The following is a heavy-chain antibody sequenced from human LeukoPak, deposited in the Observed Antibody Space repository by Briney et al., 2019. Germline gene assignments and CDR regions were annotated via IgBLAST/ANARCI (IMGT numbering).Heavy chain of an antibody. CDR2: INTDGSIT. Sequence: GGSLRLSCTASGFTFSNYWMHWVRQAPEKGLVWVSRINTDGSITDYADSVKGRFTISRDNAKNTLYLQVNSLRAEDTAIYYCVRPDIVTVPLGCWGQGTLVTVSS. CDR1: GFTFSNYW. V-gene: IGHV3-74*01. CDR3: VRPDIVTVPLGC. J-gene: IGHJ4*02. D-gene: IGHD2-2*01.